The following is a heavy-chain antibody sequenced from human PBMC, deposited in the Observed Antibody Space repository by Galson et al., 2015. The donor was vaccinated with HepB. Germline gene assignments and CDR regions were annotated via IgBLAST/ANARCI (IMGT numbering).Heavy chain of an antibody. D-gene: IGHD6-13*01. V-gene: IGHV5-51*01. CDR3: ARPGIAAAGTAYYYYGMDV. CDR2: IYPGDSDT. CDR1: GYSFTSYW. J-gene: IGHJ6*02. Sequence: QSGAEVKKPGESLRISCKGSGYSFTSYWIGWVRQMPGKGLEWMGIIYPGDSDTRYSPSFQGQVTISADKSISTAYLQWSSLKASDTAMYYCARPGIAAAGTAYYYYGMDVWGQGTTVTVSS.